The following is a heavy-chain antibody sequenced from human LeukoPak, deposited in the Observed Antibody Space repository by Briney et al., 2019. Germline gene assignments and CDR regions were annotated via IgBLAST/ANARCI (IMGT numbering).Heavy chain of an antibody. CDR3: ARDQDNWTADHFDY. V-gene: IGHV1-46*01. J-gene: IGHJ4*02. CDR2: INPSGGST. CDR1: GYTFTRYN. D-gene: IGHD1-20*01. Sequence: GASVKVSCKASGYTFTRYNMHWVRQAPGQGLEWMGIINPSGGSTTYAQKVQDRVTMTRDTSTSTVYMELSSLRSEDTAVYYCARDQDNWTADHFDYWGQGTLVTVSS.